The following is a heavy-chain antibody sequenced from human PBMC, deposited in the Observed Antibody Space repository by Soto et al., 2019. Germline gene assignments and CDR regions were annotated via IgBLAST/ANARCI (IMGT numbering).Heavy chain of an antibody. CDR3: AKDQGYYDSSGLVADAFDI. D-gene: IGHD3-22*01. V-gene: IGHV3-66*01. CDR2: IYSAGNT. CDR1: GFTVSSNY. J-gene: IGHJ3*02. Sequence: PGGSLRLSCAASGFTVSSNYMSWVRQAPGKGLEWISIIYSAGNTYYADSVKGRFTISRDNSKNTLYLQMNSLRAEDTAVYYCAKDQGYYDSSGLVADAFDIWGQGTMVTVSS.